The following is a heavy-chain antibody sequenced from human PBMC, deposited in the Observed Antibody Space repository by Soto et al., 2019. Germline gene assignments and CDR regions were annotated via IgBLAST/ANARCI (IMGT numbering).Heavy chain of an antibody. D-gene: IGHD1-26*01. CDR3: ARDGGRHSGGMDY. J-gene: IGHJ4*02. V-gene: IGHV1-69*01. CDR2: IIPIFGTA. Sequence: QVQLAQSGAEVKKPGSSVKVSCKASGGTFSSYSINWVRQAPGQGLEWMGEIIPIFGTANYAQKVQGRVTITADESTSTAYMELSSLSSEDTAVYYWARDGGRHSGGMDYWGQGTLVTVSS. CDR1: GGTFSSYS.